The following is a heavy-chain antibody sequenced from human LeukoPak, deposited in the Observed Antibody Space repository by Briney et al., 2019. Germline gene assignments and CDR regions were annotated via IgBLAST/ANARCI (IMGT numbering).Heavy chain of an antibody. V-gene: IGHV5-51*01. CDR1: GYRFTNYW. J-gene: IGHJ4*02. CDR2: IYPIDSDT. D-gene: IGHD2-15*01. CDR3: ARQGLSCSGATCQTSYFFDY. Sequence: GESLKISCKGSGYRFTNYWIGWVRQMPGKGLEWMGIIYPIDSDTRYSPSFQGQVTISADKSISTAYLQWGSLKVSDTAMYYCARQGLSCSGATCQTSYFFDYWGQGILVIVSS.